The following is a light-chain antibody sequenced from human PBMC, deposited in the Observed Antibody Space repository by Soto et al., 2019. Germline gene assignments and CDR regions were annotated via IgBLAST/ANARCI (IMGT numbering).Light chain of an antibody. J-gene: IGKJ4*01. CDR2: DAS. CDR1: QSVSSY. V-gene: IGKV3-11*01. CDR3: QQYYSTPLT. Sequence: DIVLTQSPATLSLSPGERATLSCRASQSVSSYLVWFQQKPGQAPRLLIYDASTRATGIPARFSGSGSGTDFTLTISSLQSEDVAIYFCQQYYSTPLTFGGGTKVEIK.